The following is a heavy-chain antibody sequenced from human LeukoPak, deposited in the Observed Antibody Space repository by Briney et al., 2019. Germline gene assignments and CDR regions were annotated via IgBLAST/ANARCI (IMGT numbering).Heavy chain of an antibody. CDR1: GGSFSGYY. Sequence: SETLSLTCAVYGGSFSGYYWSWIRQPPGKGLEWIGEINHSGSTNYNPSLKSRVTISVDTSKNQFSLKLSSVTAADTAVYYCARVGDGYNSYYYMDVWGKGTTVTVSS. D-gene: IGHD5-24*01. CDR2: INHSGST. V-gene: IGHV4-34*01. CDR3: ARVGDGYNSYYYMDV. J-gene: IGHJ6*03.